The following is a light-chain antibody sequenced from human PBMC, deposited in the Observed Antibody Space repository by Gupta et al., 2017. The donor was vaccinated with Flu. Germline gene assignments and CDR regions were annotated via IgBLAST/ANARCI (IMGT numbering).Light chain of an antibody. Sequence: QSALTQPASVSGSPGKSITISCTGTSSDVGGSNYVSWYQQHPGQAPKLIIYDVTNRPSGVSSRFSGSKSGNTASLTISGLEAEEESDYFCSSYTSTNTFYVFGTGTKVTVL. CDR1: SSDVGGSNY. V-gene: IGLV2-14*01. CDR2: DVT. CDR3: SSYTSTNTFYV. J-gene: IGLJ1*01.